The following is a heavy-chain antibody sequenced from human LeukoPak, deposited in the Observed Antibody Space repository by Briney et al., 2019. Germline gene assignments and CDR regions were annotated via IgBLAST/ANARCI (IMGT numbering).Heavy chain of an antibody. CDR3: ARVNGRNYYFDY. CDR2: IYTSGTI. J-gene: IGHJ4*02. Sequence: SETLSLTCSVSGGSISSGSYFWTWIRQPAGKGLEWIGRIYTSGTIYYNPSLKSRVTISIDTSKNQFSLKMRSVNAADTAVYYCARVNGRNYYFDYWGQGTLVTVSS. CDR1: GGSISSGSYF. V-gene: IGHV4-61*02. D-gene: IGHD4-23*01.